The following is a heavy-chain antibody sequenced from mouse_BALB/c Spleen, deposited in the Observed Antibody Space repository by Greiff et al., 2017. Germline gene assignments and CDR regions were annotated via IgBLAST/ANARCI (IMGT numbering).Heavy chain of an antibody. CDR3: ARDYYGSSYASWFAY. D-gene: IGHD1-1*01. J-gene: IGHJ3*01. CDR1: GFTFSDYY. Sequence: EVKVVESGGGLVKPGGSLKLSCAASGFTFSDYYMYWVRQTPEKRLEWVATISDGGSYTYYPDSVKGRFTISRDNAKNNLYLQMSSLKSEDTAMYYCARDYYGSSYASWFAYWAKGLWSLSLQ. V-gene: IGHV5-4*02. CDR2: ISDGGSYT.